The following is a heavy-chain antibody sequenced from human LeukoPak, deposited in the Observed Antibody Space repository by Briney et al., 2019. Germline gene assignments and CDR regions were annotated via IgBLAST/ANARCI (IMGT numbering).Heavy chain of an antibody. J-gene: IGHJ6*02. Sequence: ASVKVSCKVSGYTLTELSMHWVRQAPGKGLEWMGGFDPQDGETIYAQKFQGRVTMTEDTSTDTAYMEQSSLRSEDTAVYYCATAPGYDILTGYGYYYYGMDVWGQGTTVTVSS. V-gene: IGHV1-24*01. CDR2: FDPQDGET. CDR1: GYTLTELS. CDR3: ATAPGYDILTGYGYYYYGMDV. D-gene: IGHD3-9*01.